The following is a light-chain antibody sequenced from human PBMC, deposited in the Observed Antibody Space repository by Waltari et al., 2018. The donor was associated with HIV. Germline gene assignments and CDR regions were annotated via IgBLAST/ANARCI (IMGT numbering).Light chain of an antibody. CDR3: TSFTSNYTVI. CDR1: TSDFGLYNF. J-gene: IGLJ2*01. V-gene: IGLV2-14*01. Sequence: QSALTQPASVSGSPGQSITISCTGSTSDFGLYNFISWYQQHPGGVPRVIISEVVSRPSGVSSRFSGSKSGNTASLTISWLQTEDEADYYCTSFTSNYTVIFGGGTKVTVL. CDR2: EVV.